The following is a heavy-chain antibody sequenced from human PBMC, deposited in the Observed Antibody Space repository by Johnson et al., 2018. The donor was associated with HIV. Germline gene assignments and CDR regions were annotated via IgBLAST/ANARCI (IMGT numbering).Heavy chain of an antibody. CDR2: ISWNSGSI. CDR3: AKVDCGGDTCAGYDPFDL. D-gene: IGHD2-21*01. J-gene: IGHJ3*01. Sequence: VQLVESGGGWVQPGRSLRLSCAASGFTFDDYAMHWVRQAPGKGLEWVSGISWNSGSIGYADSVKGRFTISRDNAKYTVDLQMNSRRIEDTAVYYCAKVDCGGDTCAGYDPFDLWGQGTLVTVSS. CDR1: GFTFDDYA. V-gene: IGHV3-9*01.